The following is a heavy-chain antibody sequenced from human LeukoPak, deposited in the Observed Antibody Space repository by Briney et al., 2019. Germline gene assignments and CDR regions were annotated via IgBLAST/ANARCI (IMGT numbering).Heavy chain of an antibody. V-gene: IGHV4-34*01. Sequence: SETLSLTCAVYGGSFSGYYWSWIRQSPGKGLEWIGEINHSGSTNYNPSLKSRVTISVDTSKNQFSLKLSSVTAADTAVYYCARGRVDTAMVTEAFDIWGQGTMVTVSS. CDR3: ARGRVDTAMVTEAFDI. J-gene: IGHJ3*02. CDR2: INHSGST. D-gene: IGHD5-18*01. CDR1: GGSFSGYY.